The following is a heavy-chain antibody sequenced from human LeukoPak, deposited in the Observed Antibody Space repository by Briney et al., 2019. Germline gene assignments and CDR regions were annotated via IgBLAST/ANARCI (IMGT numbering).Heavy chain of an antibody. Sequence: ASVKVSCKASGYSFTSHYMHWVRQAPGQGLEWMGGIIPIFGTANYAQKFQGRVTITADESTSTAYMELSSLRAEDTAVYYCAKEGPFSSSWYDYYYMDVWRKGNTVTVSS. D-gene: IGHD6-13*01. CDR2: IIPIFGTA. J-gene: IGHJ6*03. CDR1: GYSFTSHY. V-gene: IGHV1-69*13. CDR3: AKEGPFSSSWYDYYYMDV.